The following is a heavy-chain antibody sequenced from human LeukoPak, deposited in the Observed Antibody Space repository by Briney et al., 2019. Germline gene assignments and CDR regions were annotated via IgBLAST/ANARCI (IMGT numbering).Heavy chain of an antibody. CDR2: INPNGGGT. V-gene: IGHV1-2*02. Sequence: ASVKVSCKASGYTFTGYYMHWVRQAPGQGLEWMGWINPNGGGTNYAQKFQGRVTMTRDTSISTAYMELSRLRSDDTAVYYCARRSTVSHDAFDIWGQGTMVTVSS. D-gene: IGHD4-17*01. CDR3: ARRSTVSHDAFDI. J-gene: IGHJ3*02. CDR1: GYTFTGYY.